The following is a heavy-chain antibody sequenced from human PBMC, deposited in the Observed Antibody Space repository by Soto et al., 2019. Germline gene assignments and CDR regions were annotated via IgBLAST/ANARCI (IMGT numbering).Heavy chain of an antibody. CDR3: ARHGGNSVFAFDI. Sequence: PGESLKISCKGSGYRFSDYWINWVRQVPGKGLEWMGKIDPSDSFTTYSPSFQGRVTISVDKSINTAFLRWTGLKSSDTAMHYCARHGGNSVFAFDIWGQGTMVTVSS. D-gene: IGHD2-21*02. CDR1: GYRFSDYW. CDR2: IDPSDSFT. J-gene: IGHJ3*02. V-gene: IGHV5-10-1*04.